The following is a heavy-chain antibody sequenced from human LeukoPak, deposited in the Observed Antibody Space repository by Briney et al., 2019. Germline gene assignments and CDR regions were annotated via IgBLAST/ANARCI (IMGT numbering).Heavy chain of an antibody. J-gene: IGHJ4*02. Sequence: GASVKVSCKASGYTFTSYDINWVRQATGQGLEWMGWMNPNSGGTNYAQKFQGWVTMTRDTSISTAYMELSRLRSDDTAVYYCARAGDTAMVNPLGYWGQGTLVTVSS. D-gene: IGHD5-18*01. CDR1: GYTFTSYD. CDR3: ARAGDTAMVNPLGY. CDR2: MNPNSGGT. V-gene: IGHV1-2*04.